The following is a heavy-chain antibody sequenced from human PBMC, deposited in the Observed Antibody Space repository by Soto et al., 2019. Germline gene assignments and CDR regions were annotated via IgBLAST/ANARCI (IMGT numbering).Heavy chain of an antibody. D-gene: IGHD3-22*01. CDR1: GFTFSSYG. CDR3: AKDSLTLTYYYDSSGYSTLDY. V-gene: IGHV3-30*18. Sequence: HPGGSLRLSCAASGFTFSSYGMHWVRQAPGKGLEWVAVISYDGSNKYYADSVKGRFTISRDNSKNTLYLQMNSLRAEDTAVYYCAKDSLTLTYYYDSSGYSTLDYWGQGTLVTVSS. J-gene: IGHJ4*02. CDR2: ISYDGSNK.